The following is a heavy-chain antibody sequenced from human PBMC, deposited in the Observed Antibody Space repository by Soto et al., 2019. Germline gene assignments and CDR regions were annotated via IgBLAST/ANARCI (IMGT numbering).Heavy chain of an antibody. Sequence: SETLSLTCAVYGGSLSGYYWSWIRQPTGKGLEWIGEINHSGSTNYNPSLKSRLTISVDTSKNQFSLKLSSVTAADTAVYYCAREGWLYFYWAHPPDAFYIWGQGTMVTVSS. CDR1: GGSLSGYY. V-gene: IGHV4-34*01. CDR2: INHSGST. CDR3: AREGWLYFYWAHPPDAFYI. J-gene: IGHJ3*02. D-gene: IGHD3-9*01.